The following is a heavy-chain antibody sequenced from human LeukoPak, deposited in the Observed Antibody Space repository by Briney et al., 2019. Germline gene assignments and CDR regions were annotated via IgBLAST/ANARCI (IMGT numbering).Heavy chain of an antibody. D-gene: IGHD5-24*01. CDR1: GIGFSGSW. Sequence: GGSLRLSCVVSGIGFSGSWMTWVRQAPGRGLESVANINEDGRVTYFVDSVKGRFAISRDNANNSVFLQLKSLRAEDTAVYYCATGRLQPAHWGQGTLVTVSS. J-gene: IGHJ4*02. CDR3: ATGRLQPAH. CDR2: INEDGRVT. V-gene: IGHV3-7*01.